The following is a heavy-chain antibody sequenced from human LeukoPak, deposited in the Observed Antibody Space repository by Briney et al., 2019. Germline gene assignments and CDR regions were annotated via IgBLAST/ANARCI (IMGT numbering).Heavy chain of an antibody. V-gene: IGHV3-30*03. CDR1: GFTFNYYG. CDR3: ARDSALGGPFDY. Sequence: PGGSLRLSCAASGFTFNYYGIHWVRQAPGKGLEWVAVISFDGTNKYYTDSVKGRFTISRDNSKNTVNLQLNSLRVEDTAVYYCARDSALGGPFDYWGQGTLVTVSS. J-gene: IGHJ4*02. CDR2: ISFDGTNK.